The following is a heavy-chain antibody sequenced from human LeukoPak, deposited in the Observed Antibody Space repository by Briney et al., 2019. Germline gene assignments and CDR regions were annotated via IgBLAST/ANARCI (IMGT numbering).Heavy chain of an antibody. V-gene: IGHV1-2*02. CDR2: INPNSGGT. CDR3: ASAAAAGTIPDY. J-gene: IGHJ4*02. CDR1: GYTFTGYY. Sequence: ASVKVSCKASGYTFTGYYMHWVRQAPGQGLEWMGWINPNSGGTNYAQKFRGRVTMTRDTSISTAYMELSRLRSDDTAVYYCASAAAAGTIPDYWGQGTLVTVSS. D-gene: IGHD6-13*01.